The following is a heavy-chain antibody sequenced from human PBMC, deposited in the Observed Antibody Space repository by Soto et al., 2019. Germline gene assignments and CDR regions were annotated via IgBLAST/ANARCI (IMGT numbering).Heavy chain of an antibody. CDR2: IRSKAYGGTT. V-gene: IGHV3-49*05. CDR3: TRVFIDGYNHWDDAFDI. J-gene: IGHJ3*02. D-gene: IGHD5-12*01. Sequence: EVQLVESGGGLVKPGRSLRLSCTASGFTFGDYAMSWFRQAPGKGLEWVGFIRSKAYGGTTEYAASVKVRFTSSRDDSKSIAYLQMNSLKTEDTDVYYCTRVFIDGYNHWDDAFDIWGQGTMVTVSS. CDR1: GFTFGDYA.